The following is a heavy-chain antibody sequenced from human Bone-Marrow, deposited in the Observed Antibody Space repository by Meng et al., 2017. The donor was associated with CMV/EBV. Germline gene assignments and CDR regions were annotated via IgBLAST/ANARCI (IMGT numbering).Heavy chain of an antibody. CDR1: GYSISSGYY. V-gene: IGHV4-38-2*02. D-gene: IGHD3-3*01. Sequence: SETLSLTCTVSGYSISSGYYWGWLRQPPGKGLEWIGSIYYSGSTYYNPSLKSRVTISVDTSKNQFSLKLSSVTAADTAVYYCARDKGITIFGVVNYYYYGMDVWGQGTTVTVSS. J-gene: IGHJ6*02. CDR3: ARDKGITIFGVVNYYYYGMDV. CDR2: IYYSGST.